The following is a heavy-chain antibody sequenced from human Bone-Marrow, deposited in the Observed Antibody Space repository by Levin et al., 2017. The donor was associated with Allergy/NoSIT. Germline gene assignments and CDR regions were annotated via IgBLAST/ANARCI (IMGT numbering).Heavy chain of an antibody. CDR2: IYHNGTT. CDR1: GSSISSSNW. V-gene: IGHV4-4*02. Sequence: PSETLSLTCTVSGSSISSSNWWSWVRQPPGKGLEWIGEIYHNGTTKYNPSHKSRVTISVDKSKEQFSLELTSVTAADTAVYYCARVVQYFDPSGSSAIGGFDFWGQGTLVAVSS. D-gene: IGHD3-22*01. J-gene: IGHJ4*02. CDR3: ARVVQYFDPSGSSAIGGFDF.